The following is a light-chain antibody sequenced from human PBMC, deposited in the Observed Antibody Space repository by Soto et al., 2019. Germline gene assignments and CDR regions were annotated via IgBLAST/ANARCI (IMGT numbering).Light chain of an antibody. Sequence: EIVLTQSPATLSLSPGERATLSCRASQSVSSYLAWYQQKPGQAPRLLIYDASNRATGIPARFSGSGSGTDFTLTISSLEPDDFAVYYGQQRSNWLTFGGGTEVEIK. CDR1: QSVSSY. J-gene: IGKJ4*01. V-gene: IGKV3-11*01. CDR3: QQRSNWLT. CDR2: DAS.